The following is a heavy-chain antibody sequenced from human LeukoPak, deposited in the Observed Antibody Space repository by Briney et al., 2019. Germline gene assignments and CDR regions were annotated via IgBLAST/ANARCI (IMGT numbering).Heavy chain of an antibody. V-gene: IGHV1-24*01. CDR1: GYTLTELS. Sequence: ASVKVSCKVSGYTLTELSMHWVRQAPGKGREWMGGFDPEDGETIYAQKFQGRVTMTEDTSTDTAYMELSSLRSEDTAVYYCATAPRGLLPLDYWGQGTLVTVSS. CDR2: FDPEDGET. D-gene: IGHD3-22*01. J-gene: IGHJ4*02. CDR3: ATAPRGLLPLDY.